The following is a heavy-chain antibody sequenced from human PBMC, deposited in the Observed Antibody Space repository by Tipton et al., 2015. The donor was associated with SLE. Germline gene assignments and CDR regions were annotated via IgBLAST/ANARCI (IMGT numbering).Heavy chain of an antibody. Sequence: TLSLTCAVYGGSFSGYYWSWIRQPPGKGLEWIGEINHSGSTNYNPSLKSRVTISVDTSKNQFSLKLSSVTAADTAVYYCARPLGGYYDYWGQGTLVTVSS. CDR2: INHSGST. CDR3: ARPLGGYYDY. J-gene: IGHJ4*02. V-gene: IGHV4-34*01. CDR1: GGSFSGYY. D-gene: IGHD3-22*01.